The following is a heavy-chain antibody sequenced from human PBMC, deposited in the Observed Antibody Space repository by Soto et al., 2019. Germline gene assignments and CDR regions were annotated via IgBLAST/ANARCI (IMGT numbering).Heavy chain of an antibody. D-gene: IGHD2-15*01. V-gene: IGHV5-51*01. CDR1: GYSFTSYW. CDR3: TRIGGCSSGSCFPGYAAY. Sequence: PGESLKISCKGSGYSFTSYWIGWVRRMPGKGLEWMGIIYPGDSDTKYSPSFQGQVTISADKSINTAYLQWNTLKDSDTAMYYCTRIGGCSSGSCFPGYAAYWGQGTLVTVSS. J-gene: IGHJ4*02. CDR2: IYPGDSDT.